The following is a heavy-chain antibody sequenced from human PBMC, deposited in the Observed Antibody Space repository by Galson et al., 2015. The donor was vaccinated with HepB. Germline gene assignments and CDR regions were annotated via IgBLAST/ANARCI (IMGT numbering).Heavy chain of an antibody. Sequence: QSGAEVKKPGESLKISCKASGYNFSKFWIGWVRQMPGKGLEWMGIIYPGDADTRYGPLFEGHVTISADKSISTAYLQWSSLKASDTAMYYCATPPQLELGTTPLDFWGQGTLVTVSS. J-gene: IGHJ4*02. CDR1: GYNFSKFW. D-gene: IGHD1-1*01. CDR3: ATPPQLELGTTPLDF. V-gene: IGHV5-51*01. CDR2: IYPGDADT.